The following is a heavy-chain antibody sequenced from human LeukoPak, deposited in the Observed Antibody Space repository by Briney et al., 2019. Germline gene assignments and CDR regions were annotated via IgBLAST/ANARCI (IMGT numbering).Heavy chain of an antibody. D-gene: IGHD2-21*01. CDR3: ARGADCAGDSCANDALDI. Sequence: GGSLRLSCAASKFNFRRYSMNWVRQAPGKGPEWVSYISSRSHHIFYADSVRGRFTISRDNANNSLFLQMNSLRVEDTALYYCARGADCAGDSCANDALDIWGQGTMVTVSS. CDR2: ISSRSHHI. CDR1: KFNFRRYS. V-gene: IGHV3-21*01. J-gene: IGHJ3*02.